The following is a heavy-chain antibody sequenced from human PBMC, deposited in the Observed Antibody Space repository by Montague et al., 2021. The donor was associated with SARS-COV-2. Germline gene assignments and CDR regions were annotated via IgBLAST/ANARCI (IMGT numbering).Heavy chain of an antibody. J-gene: IGHJ6*02. CDR3: TRGYCTGGGCYSSIIYAMDV. V-gene: IGHV3-48*03. D-gene: IGHD2-15*01. CDR2: IRRSGTPI. CDR1: GFTFSDYE. Sequence: SLRLSCAASGFTFSDYEMNWVRQAPGKGLEWVSYIRRSGTPIYYADSVKGRFTISRDNARNSLYLQMNSLRAEDTSVYYCTRGYCTGGGCYSSIIYAMDVWGQGTTVTVSS.